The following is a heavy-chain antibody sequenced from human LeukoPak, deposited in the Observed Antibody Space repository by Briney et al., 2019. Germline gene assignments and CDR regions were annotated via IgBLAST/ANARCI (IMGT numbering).Heavy chain of an antibody. CDR3: STAKFDN. J-gene: IGHJ4*02. Sequence: GGSLRLSCAACGYPLSSYSIHWLRQAPGKGLEWVSYINIDSITVNYADSVKGRFTISRDNAKNSLYLQMNSLRAEDTAVYYCSTAKFDNWGQGTLVTVSS. V-gene: IGHV3-48*01. CDR1: GYPLSSYS. CDR2: INIDSITV.